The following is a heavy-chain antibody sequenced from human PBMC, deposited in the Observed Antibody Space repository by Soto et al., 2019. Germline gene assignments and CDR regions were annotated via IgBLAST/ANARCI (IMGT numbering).Heavy chain of an antibody. V-gene: IGHV4-61*01. CDR2: IYYSGST. J-gene: IGHJ6*02. CDR1: GGSVSSGSYY. CDR3: ARGENSDDTAMVYYYYGMDV. D-gene: IGHD5-18*01. Sequence: PSETLSLTCTVSGGSVSSGSYYWSWIRQPPGKGLEWIGYIYYSGSTNYNPSLKSRVTISVDTSKNQFSLKLSSVTAADTAVYYCARGENSDDTAMVYYYYGMDVWGQGTTVTVSS.